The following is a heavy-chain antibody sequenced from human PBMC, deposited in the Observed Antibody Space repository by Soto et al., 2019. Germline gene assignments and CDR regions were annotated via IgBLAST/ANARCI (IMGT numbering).Heavy chain of an antibody. Sequence: VGSLRLSCAASGFNVSTNYMTWVRQAPGKGLEWVSVMYTGGSTYYAASVKGRFTISRDNFKNTVYLQMNSLRVEDTAMYYCARDLDGMDVWGQGTTVTVSS. V-gene: IGHV3-53*01. CDR2: MYTGGST. CDR3: ARDLDGMDV. J-gene: IGHJ6*02. CDR1: GFNVSTNY.